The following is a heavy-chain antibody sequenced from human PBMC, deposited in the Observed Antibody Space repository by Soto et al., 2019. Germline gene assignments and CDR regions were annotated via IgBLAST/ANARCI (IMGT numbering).Heavy chain of an antibody. D-gene: IGHD6-19*01. Sequence: SETLSLTCSVSGGSISGSYWSWIRQSPGKGLEWLGYVYYTGSTNYSPSLRSRVSISVDTSKNEFSLRLSSVTAADTAVYFCARSVAVPGAHIDYWGQGTQVTIS. J-gene: IGHJ4*02. CDR2: VYYTGST. CDR1: GGSISGSY. V-gene: IGHV4-59*01. CDR3: ARSVAVPGAHIDY.